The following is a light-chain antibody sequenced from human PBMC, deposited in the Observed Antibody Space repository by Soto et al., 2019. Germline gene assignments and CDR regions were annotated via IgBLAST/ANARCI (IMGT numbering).Light chain of an antibody. CDR2: DVS. V-gene: IGLV2-8*01. CDR1: SSDVGAYNY. CDR3: SSYAGSNNWV. Sequence: QSALTQPPSASGSPGQSVTISCTGTSSDVGAYNYVSWYQQHPGKAPKLMIYDVSKRPSGVPDRFSGSKSGNTASLTVSGLQAEDVADYYCSSYAGSNNWVFGGGTKLTVL. J-gene: IGLJ3*02.